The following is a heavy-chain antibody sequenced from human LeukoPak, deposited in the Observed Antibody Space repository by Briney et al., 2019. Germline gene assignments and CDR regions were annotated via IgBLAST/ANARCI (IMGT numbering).Heavy chain of an antibody. Sequence: LSLTCAVYGGSFSGYYWSWIRQAPGKGLEWVSYISSSGSTIYYADSVKGRFTISRDNAKNSLYLQMNSLRAEDTAVYYCARDHRSPIFEGWFDPWGQGTLVTVSS. CDR1: GGSFSGYY. CDR2: ISSSGSTI. D-gene: IGHD3-3*01. CDR3: ARDHRSPIFEGWFDP. J-gene: IGHJ5*02. V-gene: IGHV3-11*04.